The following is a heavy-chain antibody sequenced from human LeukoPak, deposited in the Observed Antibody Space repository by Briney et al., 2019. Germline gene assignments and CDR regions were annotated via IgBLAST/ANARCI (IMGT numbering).Heavy chain of an antibody. CDR3: ARGPYSYDSSGAFDI. J-gene: IGHJ3*02. CDR2: IYYSGST. V-gene: IGHV4-61*05. CDR1: SGSISTSNYY. D-gene: IGHD3-22*01. Sequence: PSETLSLTCTVSSGSISTSNYYWGWVRQPPGKALEWIGYIYYSGSTNYNPSLKSRVTISVDTSKNQFSLKLSSVTAADTAVYFCARGPYSYDSSGAFDIWGQGTMVTVSS.